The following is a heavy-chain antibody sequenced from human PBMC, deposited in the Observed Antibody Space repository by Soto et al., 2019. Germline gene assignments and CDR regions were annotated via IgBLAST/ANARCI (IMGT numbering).Heavy chain of an antibody. J-gene: IGHJ4*02. Sequence: VQLVESGGGLVQPGGSLRLSCVASGFSLANYPMNWVRQTPGKGLEWISYSSPRGDTIYYADSVEGRFTISRDNARNSLSLRMSSLRDEDSALYYCAKGPHTNVGWPYYFESWGQGVPVTVSS. D-gene: IGHD6-19*01. V-gene: IGHV3-48*02. CDR2: SSPRGDTI. CDR3: AKGPHTNVGWPYYFES. CDR1: GFSLANYP.